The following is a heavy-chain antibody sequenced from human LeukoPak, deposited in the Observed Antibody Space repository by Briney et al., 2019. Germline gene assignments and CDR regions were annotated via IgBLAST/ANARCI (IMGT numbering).Heavy chain of an antibody. CDR3: TRGPVEYCSGGSCYDAFDI. D-gene: IGHD2-15*01. V-gene: IGHV4-39*07. CDR2: IFYSGST. CDR1: GGSISTSNYY. J-gene: IGHJ3*02. Sequence: PSETLSLTCTVSGGSISTSNYYWGWIRQPPGKGLEWIGNIFYSGSTYYSPSLKSRVTISLDTSRNQFSRKLTSVTAADTAVYYCTRGPVEYCSGGSCYDAFDIWGQGTLVTVSS.